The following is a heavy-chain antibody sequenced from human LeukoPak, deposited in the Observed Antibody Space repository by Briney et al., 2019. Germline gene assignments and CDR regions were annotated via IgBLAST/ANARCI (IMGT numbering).Heavy chain of an antibody. CDR1: GGSISSYY. D-gene: IGHD1-20*01. J-gene: IGHJ6*02. CDR3: ARDFRERRGITGPHGMDV. CDR2: IYYSGST. V-gene: IGHV4-59*12. Sequence: SETLSLTCTVSGGSISSYYWSWIRQPPGKGLEWIGYIYYSGSTDYNPSLKSRITISIDKSKNQFSLKLTSVTAADTAVYYCARDFRERRGITGPHGMDVWGQGTTVTVSS.